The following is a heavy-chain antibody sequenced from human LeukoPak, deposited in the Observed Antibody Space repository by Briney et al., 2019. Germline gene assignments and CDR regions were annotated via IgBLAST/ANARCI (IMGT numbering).Heavy chain of an antibody. D-gene: IGHD2-21*02. CDR1: GFTFRSYW. CDR2: INSEGSST. J-gene: IGHJ4*02. Sequence: GALRLSCEASGFTFRSYWRYWVRQAPGKGLVWVSRINSEGSSTSYADSVKGRFTISRDNAKNTLYLYMNSLRADDTAVYYCVVANCGGDCSHWGQGTLVTVSS. V-gene: IGHV3-74*01. CDR3: VVANCGGDCSH.